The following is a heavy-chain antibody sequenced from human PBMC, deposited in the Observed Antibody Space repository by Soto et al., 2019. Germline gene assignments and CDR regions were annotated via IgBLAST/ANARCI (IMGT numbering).Heavy chain of an antibody. V-gene: IGHV1-69*01. D-gene: IGHD3-10*01. Sequence: QVQLVQSGAEVKKPGSSVKVSCKASGGTFSSYAISWVRQAPGQGLEWMGGIIPIFGTANYAQKFQGRVKNNADETKNTAYMELSSLRSEDTAVYYCARSGSSGYYYGMDVWGQGTTVTVSS. CDR3: ARSGSSGYYYGMDV. CDR1: GGTFSSYA. CDR2: IIPIFGTA. J-gene: IGHJ6*02.